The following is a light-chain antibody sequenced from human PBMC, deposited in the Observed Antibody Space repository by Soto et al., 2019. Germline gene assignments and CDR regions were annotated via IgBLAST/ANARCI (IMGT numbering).Light chain of an antibody. CDR2: SNN. Sequence: QSVLTQPPSASGTPGPRVTISCSGSSSHIGSNTANWYQQLPGTAPKLLIYSNNQRPSGVPDRFSGSKSGTSASLAISGLQSEDEADYYCAAWDDSLNANVFGTGTKVTVL. CDR3: AAWDDSLNANV. J-gene: IGLJ1*01. CDR1: SSHIGSNT. V-gene: IGLV1-44*01.